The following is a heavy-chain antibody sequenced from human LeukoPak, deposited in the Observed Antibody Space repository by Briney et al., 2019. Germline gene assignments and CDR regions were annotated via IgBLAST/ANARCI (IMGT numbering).Heavy chain of an antibody. Sequence: GGSLRLSCAASGFTFSSYAMHWVRQAPGKGLEWVSGISWNSGSIGYADSVKGRFTISRDNAKNSLYLQMNSLRAEDTALYYCAKGGTMVRGAFDLWGRGTLVTVSS. V-gene: IGHV3-9*01. CDR3: AKGGTMVRGAFDL. CDR2: ISWNSGSI. D-gene: IGHD3-10*01. J-gene: IGHJ2*01. CDR1: GFTFSSYA.